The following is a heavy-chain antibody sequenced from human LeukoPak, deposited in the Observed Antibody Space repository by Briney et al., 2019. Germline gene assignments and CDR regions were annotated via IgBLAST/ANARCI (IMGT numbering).Heavy chain of an antibody. CDR2: INPNTGGT. J-gene: IGHJ3*01. V-gene: IGHV1-2*02. CDR3: ARDHPNSSGWSGRVEAFDL. D-gene: IGHD6-19*01. Sequence: ASVKVSCKASEFIFTGYYILWVRQAPGQGLEWMGWINPNTGGTNYAQKFQGRVTMTRDTSISTAYMDLKSLRSDDTAVYYCARDHPNSSGWSGRVEAFDLWGQGTTVTVSS. CDR1: EFIFTGYY.